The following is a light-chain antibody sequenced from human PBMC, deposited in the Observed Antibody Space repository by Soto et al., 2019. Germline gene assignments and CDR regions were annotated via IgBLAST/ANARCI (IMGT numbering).Light chain of an antibody. Sequence: QSALTQPRSVSGSPGQSVTISCTGTRSDVGGYNYVFWYQQHPGKAPKLMIYDVSKRPSGVPDRFSGSKSGNTASLNISGLQAEDEADYYCCSYAGSYTWVFGGGTKLTVL. CDR1: RSDVGGYNY. CDR2: DVS. CDR3: CSYAGSYTWV. V-gene: IGLV2-11*01. J-gene: IGLJ3*02.